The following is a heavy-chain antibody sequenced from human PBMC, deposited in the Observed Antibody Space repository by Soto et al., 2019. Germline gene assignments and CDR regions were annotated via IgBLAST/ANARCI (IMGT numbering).Heavy chain of an antibody. CDR2: ISGSGGST. V-gene: IGHV3-23*01. CDR3: AKWSFRPPYFDY. J-gene: IGHJ4*02. CDR1: GFTFSNAW. Sequence: PGGSLRLSCAASGFTFSNAWINWVRQAPGKGLEWVSAISGSGGSTYYADSVKGRFTISRDNSKNTLYLQMNSLRAEDTAVYYCAKWSFRPPYFDYWGQGTLVTVSS. D-gene: IGHD6-6*01.